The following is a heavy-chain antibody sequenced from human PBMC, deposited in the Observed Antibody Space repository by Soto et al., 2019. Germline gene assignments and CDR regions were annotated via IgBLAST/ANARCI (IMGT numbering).Heavy chain of an antibody. D-gene: IGHD1-26*01. CDR3: VRDHSGSYYAFDI. Sequence: SETLSLTCTVSGGSISSYYWSWIRQPPGKGLEWIGYIYYSGSTNYNPSLKSRVTISVDTSKNQFSLKLSSVTAADTAVYYCVRDHSGSYYAFDIWGQGTMVTVSS. CDR1: GGSISSYY. J-gene: IGHJ3*02. V-gene: IGHV4-59*01. CDR2: IYYSGST.